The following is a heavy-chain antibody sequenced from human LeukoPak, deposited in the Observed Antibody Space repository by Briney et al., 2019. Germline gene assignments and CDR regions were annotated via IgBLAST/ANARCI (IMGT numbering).Heavy chain of an antibody. D-gene: IGHD6-19*01. J-gene: IGHJ4*02. Sequence: SETLSLTCAVYGGSFSGYYWSWIRQPPGKGLEWIGEINHSGSTNYNPSLKSRVTISVDTSKNQFSLKLSSVTDADTAVYYCARPTQVAGTYYFDYWGQGTLVTVSS. CDR1: GGSFSGYY. V-gene: IGHV4-34*01. CDR3: ARPTQVAGTYYFDY. CDR2: INHSGST.